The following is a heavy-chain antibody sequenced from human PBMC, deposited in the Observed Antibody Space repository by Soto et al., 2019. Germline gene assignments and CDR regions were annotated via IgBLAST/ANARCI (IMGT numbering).Heavy chain of an antibody. J-gene: IGHJ5*02. Sequence: SETLSLTCTVSGDSIGGVGYWSWIRQFPGRGLEWIGCISSSGSTYYNPALNNRISLSLDTSQNQFSLKLLSVTAAGTAIYYCARSGVTGIVIPSHWFDPWGQGTLVTVSS. D-gene: IGHD2-21*02. CDR1: GDSIGGVGY. V-gene: IGHV4-31*03. CDR2: ISSSGST. CDR3: ARSGVTGIVIPSHWFDP.